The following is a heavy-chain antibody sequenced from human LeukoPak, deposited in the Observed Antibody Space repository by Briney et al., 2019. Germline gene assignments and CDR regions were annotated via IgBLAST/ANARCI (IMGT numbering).Heavy chain of an antibody. V-gene: IGHV3-53*01. CDR2: IYSGGST. J-gene: IGHJ3*02. CDR3: AREHCSGGSCYYTAFDI. D-gene: IGHD2-15*01. Sequence: GGSLRLSCAASGFTVGSNYVSWVRQAPGKGLEWVSVIYSGGSTYYADFVKGRFTISRDNSKNTLYLQMNSLRAEDTAVYYCAREHCSGGSCYYTAFDIWGQGTMVTVSS. CDR1: GFTVGSNY.